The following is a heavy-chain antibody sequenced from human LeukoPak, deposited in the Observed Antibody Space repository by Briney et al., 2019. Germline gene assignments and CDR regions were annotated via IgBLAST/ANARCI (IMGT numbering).Heavy chain of an antibody. CDR1: GFTVSSNY. D-gene: IGHD4-11*01. Sequence: GGSLRLSCAASGFTVSSNYMSWVRQAPGKGLEWVSTINGGGVNTHYADSVGGRFTISRDNSKNTLFLQMNSLRDEDTAVYYCAKDLYSNYGPADYWGQGNLVTVSS. J-gene: IGHJ4*02. CDR2: INGGGVNT. V-gene: IGHV3-23*01. CDR3: AKDLYSNYGPADY.